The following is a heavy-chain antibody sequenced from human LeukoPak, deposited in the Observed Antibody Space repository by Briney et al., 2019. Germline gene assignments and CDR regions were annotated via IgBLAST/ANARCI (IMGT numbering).Heavy chain of an antibody. CDR3: ARGHVDTAMVTYYYYGMDV. CDR1: GYTFTSYY. Sequence: GASVKVSCKASGYTFTSYYMHWVRQAPGQGLEWMGIINPSGGSTSYAQKFQGRVTMTRDTSTSTVYMELSSLRSEDTAVYYCARGHVDTAMVTYYYYGMDVWGQGTTVTVSS. J-gene: IGHJ6*02. V-gene: IGHV1-46*01. D-gene: IGHD5-18*01. CDR2: INPSGGST.